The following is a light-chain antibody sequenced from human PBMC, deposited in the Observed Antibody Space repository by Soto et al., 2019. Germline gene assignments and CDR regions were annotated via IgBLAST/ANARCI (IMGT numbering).Light chain of an antibody. CDR1: QSVLYSSNNKNY. CDR3: QQYYSTLLT. J-gene: IGKJ4*01. Sequence: DLVLTQSPDSLSVSLSERATINCKSSQSVLYSSNNKNYLAWYQQKPGQPPKLLIYWASTRESGVPDRFSGSGSGTDFTLTISSLQAEDVAVYYCQQYYSTLLTFGGGTNVDIK. CDR2: WAS. V-gene: IGKV4-1*01.